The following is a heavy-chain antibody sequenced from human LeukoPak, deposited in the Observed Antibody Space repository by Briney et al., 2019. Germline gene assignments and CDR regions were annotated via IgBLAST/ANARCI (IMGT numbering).Heavy chain of an antibody. D-gene: IGHD2-2*01. J-gene: IGHJ4*02. Sequence: HGGSRQISGKGSGCSFTSYWSGGVGQLAGKGREGMGIMYPGDSDTRYSPTFQGQVTISADKSISTAYLQWSSLKASDTAMYYCAKIDRQYCSRSSCYALDYWGQGTQVTVSS. V-gene: IGHV5-51*01. CDR2: MYPGDSDT. CDR3: AKIDRQYCSRSSCYALDY. CDR1: GCSFTSYW.